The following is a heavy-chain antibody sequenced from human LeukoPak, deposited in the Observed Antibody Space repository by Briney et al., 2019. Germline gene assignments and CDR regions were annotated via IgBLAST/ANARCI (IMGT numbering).Heavy chain of an antibody. J-gene: IGHJ4*02. D-gene: IGHD2-15*01. CDR1: GFTFSSYS. CDR3: ARDPVVVVAATLPDY. V-gene: IGHV3-21*01. CDR2: ISSSSYI. Sequence: GGSLRLSCAASGFTFSSYSMNWVRQAPGKGPEWVSSISSSSYIYYADSVKGRVTISRDNAKNSLYLQMNSLRAEDTAVYYCARDPVVVVAATLPDYWGQGTLVTVSS.